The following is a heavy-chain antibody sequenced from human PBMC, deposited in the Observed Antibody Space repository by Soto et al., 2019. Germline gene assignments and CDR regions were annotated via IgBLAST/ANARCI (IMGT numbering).Heavy chain of an antibody. D-gene: IGHD4-17*01. J-gene: IGHJ4*02. Sequence: QGHEWMGRIIPILGIANYAQKFQGRVTITADKSTSTAYMELSSLRSEDTAVYYCAREREIYGEINYFDYWGQGTLVTVTS. CDR3: AREREIYGEINYFDY. V-gene: IGHV1-69*04. CDR2: IIPILGIA.